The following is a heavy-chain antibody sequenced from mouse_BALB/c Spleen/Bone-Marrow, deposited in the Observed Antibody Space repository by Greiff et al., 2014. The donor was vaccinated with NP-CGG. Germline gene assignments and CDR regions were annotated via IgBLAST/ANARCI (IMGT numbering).Heavy chain of an antibody. Sequence: QVQLKESGAELVRPGASVKLSCKASGYTFTSYWMNWIKQRPEQGLEWIGRIDPYDSKTHYNLKFKDKAILTVDKSSSTAYMQLSSLTSEDSAVYDCARSYDGYYVDYWGQGTTVTVSS. CDR2: IDPYDSKT. CDR1: GYTFTSYW. J-gene: IGHJ2*01. D-gene: IGHD2-3*01. V-gene: IGHV1-52*01. CDR3: ARSYDGYYVDY.